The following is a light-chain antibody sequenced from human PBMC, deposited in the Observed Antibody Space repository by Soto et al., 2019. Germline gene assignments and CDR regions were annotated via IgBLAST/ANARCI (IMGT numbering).Light chain of an antibody. CDR2: DAT. Sequence: DIQMTQSPSSLSASVGDRVTITCRASHPININLVWFQQKPGKAPKSLIYDATNLQSGVPSRFSGSGGGTDFSLTISSLQPEDVATYYCQHYQSYPPSFGGGTKLEI. CDR1: HPININ. J-gene: IGKJ4*01. V-gene: IGKV1-16*01. CDR3: QHYQSYPPS.